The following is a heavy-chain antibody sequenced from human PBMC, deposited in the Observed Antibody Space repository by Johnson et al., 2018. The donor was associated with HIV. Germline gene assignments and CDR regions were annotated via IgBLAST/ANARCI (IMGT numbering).Heavy chain of an antibody. CDR3: ARERVWYYDSSGDVAFDI. CDR1: GFTFSSYT. V-gene: IGHV3-30*04. D-gene: IGHD3-22*01. CDR2: ISYDGSNK. J-gene: IGHJ3*02. Sequence: VQLVESGGGVVQPGRSLRLSCVVSGFTFSSYTMHWVRQAPGKGLEWVAVISYDGSNKYYADSVKGRFTISRDNSKNTLYLQMNRLRADDTAVYYCARERVWYYDSSGDVAFDIWGQGTMVTVSS.